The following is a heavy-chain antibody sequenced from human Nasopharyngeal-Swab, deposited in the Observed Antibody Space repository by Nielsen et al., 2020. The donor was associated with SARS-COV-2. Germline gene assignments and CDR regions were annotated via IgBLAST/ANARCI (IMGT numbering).Heavy chain of an antibody. D-gene: IGHD2-2*01. CDR3: ARGQYCSSTSCYARGYYYYYGMDV. J-gene: IGHJ6*02. CDR2: ISSSSSYI. Sequence: GGSLRLSSAASGFTFSSYSMNWVRQAPGKGLEWVSSISSSSSYIYYADSVKGRFTISRDNAKNPLYLQMNSLRAEDTAVYYCARGQYCSSTSCYARGYYYYYGMDVWGQGTTVTVSS. CDR1: GFTFSSYS. V-gene: IGHV3-21*01.